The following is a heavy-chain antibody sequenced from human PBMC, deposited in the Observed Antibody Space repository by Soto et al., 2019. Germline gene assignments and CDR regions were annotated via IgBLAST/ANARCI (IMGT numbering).Heavy chain of an antibody. CDR1: GFSLSTSGVG. D-gene: IGHD2-15*01. J-gene: IGHJ4*02. CDR2: IYWDDDK. CDR3: EPLVVAGVTYYFDY. V-gene: IGHV2-5*02. Sequence: QITLKESGPTLVKPTQTLTLTCTFSGFSLSTSGVGVGWIRQPPGKALEWLAFIYWDDDKRYSPSLKSRLTIIKDTSKNQVVLRMTNMDPVDTAKYNCEPLVVAGVTYYFDYWGQGTLVTVSS.